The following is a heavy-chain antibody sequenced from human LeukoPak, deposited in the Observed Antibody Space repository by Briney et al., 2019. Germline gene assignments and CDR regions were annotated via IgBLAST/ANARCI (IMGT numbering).Heavy chain of an antibody. V-gene: IGHV4-59*08. CDR1: GGSISSYY. CDR2: IYYSGST. Sequence: SETLSLTCTVSGGSISSYYWSWIRQPPGKGLEWIGYIYYSGSTNYNPSLKSRVTISVDTSKNQFSLKLSSVTAADTAVYYCATAQYSSSWDWGQGTLVTVSS. D-gene: IGHD6-13*01. CDR3: ATAQYSSSWD. J-gene: IGHJ4*02.